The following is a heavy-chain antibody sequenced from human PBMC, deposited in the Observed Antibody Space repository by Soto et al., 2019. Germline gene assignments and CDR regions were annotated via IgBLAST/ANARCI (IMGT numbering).Heavy chain of an antibody. CDR3: AKYCGGDCRHFDA. D-gene: IGHD2-21*02. CDR2: INPSSGAT. CDR1: GYNFIAYY. Sequence: QVQLVQSGAEVKKPGSSVKLSCKASGYNFIAYYIYWVRQAPGQGPDGMGMINPSSGATNYAQKFQGRVTVTRDTSTSTAYLELSSLRSEDAAVYYCAKYCGGDCRHFDAWGQGTLVTVSS. V-gene: IGHV1-46*01. J-gene: IGHJ4*02.